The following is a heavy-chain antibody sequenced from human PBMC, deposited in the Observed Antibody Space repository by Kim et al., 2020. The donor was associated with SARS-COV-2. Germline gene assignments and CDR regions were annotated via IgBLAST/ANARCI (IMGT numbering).Heavy chain of an antibody. J-gene: IGHJ6*02. Sequence: GGSLRLSCAASGFTFSSYAMHWVRQAPGKGLEWVAVISYDGSNKYYADSVKGRFTISRDNSKNTLYLQMNSLRAEDTAVYYCARGLFGSYYYGMDVWGQGSTVTLSS. CDR1: GFTFSSYA. D-gene: IGHD3-3*01. CDR3: ARGLFGSYYYGMDV. V-gene: IGHV3-30-3*01. CDR2: ISYDGSNK.